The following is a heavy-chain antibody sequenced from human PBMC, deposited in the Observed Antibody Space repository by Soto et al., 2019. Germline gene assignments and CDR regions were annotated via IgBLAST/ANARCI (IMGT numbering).Heavy chain of an antibody. J-gene: IGHJ4*02. D-gene: IGHD3-22*01. CDR1: GFTFSTYG. CDR3: ARVPAASDRTAFYYVSKFFYFDY. V-gene: IGHV3-30*03. CDR2: ISYDGSNK. Sequence: PGGSLRLSCAASGFTFSTYGMHWVRQAPGKGLEWVAVISYDGSNKYYADSVKGRFTISRDNSKNTLYLQMNSLRAEDTAVYYCARVPAASDRTAFYYVSKFFYFDYWGRGTQVTVSS.